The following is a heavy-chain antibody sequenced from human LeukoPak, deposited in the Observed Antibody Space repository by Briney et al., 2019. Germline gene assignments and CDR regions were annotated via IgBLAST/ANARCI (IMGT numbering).Heavy chain of an antibody. CDR2: ISAHNGKT. V-gene: IGHV1-18*01. CDR1: GYTFTSYG. D-gene: IGHD4-11*01. Sequence: GASVKVSCKASGYTFTSYGIIWVRQAPGQGLQWMGWISAHNGKTNYAQNLQGRFTMTTDTSTNTVYLELRSLTSDDTAVYYCARAGTTLLLDYWGQGTLVTVSS. J-gene: IGHJ4*02. CDR3: ARAGTTLLLDY.